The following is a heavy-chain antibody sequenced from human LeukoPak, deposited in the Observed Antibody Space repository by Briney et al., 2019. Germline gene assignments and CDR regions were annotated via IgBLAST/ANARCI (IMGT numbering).Heavy chain of an antibody. CDR3: AKDRADILTGYYLSRRGAFDI. V-gene: IGHV3-9*01. CDR2: ISWNSGSI. J-gene: IGHJ3*02. Sequence: GESLRLSCAASGFTFDDYAMHWVRQAPGKGLEWVSGISWNSGSIGYADSVKGRFTISRDNAKNSLYLQMNSLRAEDTALYYCAKDRADILTGYYLSRRGAFDIWGQGTMVTVSS. CDR1: GFTFDDYA. D-gene: IGHD3-9*01.